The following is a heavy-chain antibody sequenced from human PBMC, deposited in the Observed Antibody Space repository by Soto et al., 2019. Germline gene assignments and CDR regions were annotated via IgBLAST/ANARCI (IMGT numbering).Heavy chain of an antibody. CDR1: GFTFSSYA. J-gene: IGHJ3*01. D-gene: IGHD3-22*01. Sequence: GGSLRLSCAASGFTFSSYAMSWVRQAPGKGLEWVSDISGNGGTTYYADSVKGRFTISRDNSKNTAYLQMSRLRPEDTAVYYCVKGYYYYDGSAYYPFDFWGQGRMVPVSS. CDR3: VKGYYYYDGSAYYPFDF. V-gene: IGHV3-23*01. CDR2: ISGNGGTT.